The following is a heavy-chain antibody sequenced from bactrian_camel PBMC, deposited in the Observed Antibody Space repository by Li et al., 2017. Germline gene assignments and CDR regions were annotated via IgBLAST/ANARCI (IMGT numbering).Heavy chain of an antibody. CDR2: MNAGGSSK. CDR3: AADHDGGSWLGADTPSY. V-gene: IGHV3S40*01. CDR1: GYIFSTYG. D-gene: IGHD6*01. J-gene: IGHJ4*01. Sequence: VQLVESGGGLAQPGGSLRLSCVVSGYIFSTYGMSWFRQAPGKGLEWVSGMNAGGSSKYYADSVKGRATISRDNAKSTLYLQLNDLKTEDTAMYYCAADHDGGSWLGADTPSYWGQGTQVTVS.